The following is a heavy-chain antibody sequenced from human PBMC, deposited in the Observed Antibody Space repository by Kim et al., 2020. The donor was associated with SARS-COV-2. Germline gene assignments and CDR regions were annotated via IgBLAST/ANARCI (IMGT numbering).Heavy chain of an antibody. D-gene: IGHD3-22*01. CDR2: ISYDGSNK. Sequence: GGSLRLSCAASGFTFSSYGMHWVRQAPGKGLEWVAVISYDGSNKYYADSVKGRFTISRDNSKDTLYLQMNSLRAEDTAVYYCARHGKNYDPYPPEYYFDYWARGTLVTVSS. V-gene: IGHV3-33*05. CDR1: GFTFSSYG. J-gene: IGHJ4*02. CDR3: ARHGKNYDPYPPEYYFDY.